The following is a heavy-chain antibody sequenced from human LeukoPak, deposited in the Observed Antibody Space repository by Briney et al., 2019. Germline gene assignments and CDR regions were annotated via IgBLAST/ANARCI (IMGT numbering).Heavy chain of an antibody. V-gene: IGHV3-30-3*01. J-gene: IGHJ5*02. Sequence: GGSLRLSCAASGFTFSSYAMHWVRQAPGKGLEWVAVISYDGSNKYYADSVKGRFTISRDNSKNTLYLQMNSLRAEDTAVYYCVRVGPHSSGYFTWGQGTLVTVSS. D-gene: IGHD6-19*01. CDR3: VRVGPHSSGYFT. CDR1: GFTFSSYA. CDR2: ISYDGSNK.